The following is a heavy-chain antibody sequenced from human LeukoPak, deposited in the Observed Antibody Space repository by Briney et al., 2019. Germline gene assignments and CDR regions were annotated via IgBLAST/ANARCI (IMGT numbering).Heavy chain of an antibody. Sequence: PSETLSLTCAVYGGSFSGYYWSWIRQPPGKGLEWIGEINHSGSTNYNPSLKSRVTISVDTSKNQFSLKLSSVTAADTAVYYCASARKYYDFWSGYGSWFDPWGQGTLVTVSS. D-gene: IGHD3-3*01. V-gene: IGHV4-34*01. J-gene: IGHJ5*02. CDR1: GGSFSGYY. CDR3: ASARKYYDFWSGYGSWFDP. CDR2: INHSGST.